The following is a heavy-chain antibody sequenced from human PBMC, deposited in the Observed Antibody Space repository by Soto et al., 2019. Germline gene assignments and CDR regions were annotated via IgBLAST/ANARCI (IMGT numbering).Heavy chain of an antibody. J-gene: IGHJ5*02. D-gene: IGHD6-13*01. CDR2: IIPILGIA. CDR3: AREGGIAAAVPFSQGWWFDP. CDR1: GGTFSSYT. Sequence: QVQLVQSGAEVKKPGSSVKVSYKASGGTFSSYTISWVRQAPGQGLEWMGRIIPILGIANYAQKFQGRVTITADKSTSTAYMELSSLRSEDTAVYYCAREGGIAAAVPFSQGWWFDPWGQGTLVTVSS. V-gene: IGHV1-69*08.